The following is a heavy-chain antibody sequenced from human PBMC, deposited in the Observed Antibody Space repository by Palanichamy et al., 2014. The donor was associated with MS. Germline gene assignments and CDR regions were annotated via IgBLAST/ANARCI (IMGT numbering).Heavy chain of an antibody. CDR3: AKDIWD. Sequence: EVQLVESGGALVQPGRSLRLSCAASGFTFDDYAMHWVRQAPGKGLEWVSTISWNSGSVGYADSVKGRFTISRDNAKNSLYLQMNSLRAEDTALYYYAKDIWDWGQGTLVTVSS. V-gene: IGHV3-9*01. D-gene: IGHD7-27*01. CDR2: ISWNSGSV. J-gene: IGHJ4*02. CDR1: GFTFDDYA.